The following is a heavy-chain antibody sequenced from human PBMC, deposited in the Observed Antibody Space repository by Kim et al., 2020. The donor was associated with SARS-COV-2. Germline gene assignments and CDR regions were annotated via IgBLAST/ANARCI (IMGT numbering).Heavy chain of an antibody. Sequence: GGSLRLSCSASGFTLNNYAFHWVRQAPGKGLEYVSAINSNGGRTYYADSVKGRFTISRDNSKNTLFLQMSSLRVEDTAVHYCVKGGCSSTSCYPIGMDVWGQGTTVTVSS. CDR1: GFTLNNYA. V-gene: IGHV3-64D*06. D-gene: IGHD2-2*01. J-gene: IGHJ6*02. CDR2: INSNGGRT. CDR3: VKGGCSSTSCYPIGMDV.